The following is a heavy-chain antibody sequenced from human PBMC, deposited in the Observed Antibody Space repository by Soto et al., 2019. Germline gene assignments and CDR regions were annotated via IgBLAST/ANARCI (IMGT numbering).Heavy chain of an antibody. V-gene: IGHV3-66*01. D-gene: IGHD5-12*01. CDR3: ARVIVADASDI. CDR1: GFTVGSNY. Sequence: GGSLRLSCAASGFTVGSNYMSWVRQAPGKGLEWVSVIYSGGSTYYADSVKGRFTISRDNSKNTLYLQMNSLRAEDTAVYYCARVIVADASDIWGQGTMVTVSS. CDR2: IYSGGST. J-gene: IGHJ3*02.